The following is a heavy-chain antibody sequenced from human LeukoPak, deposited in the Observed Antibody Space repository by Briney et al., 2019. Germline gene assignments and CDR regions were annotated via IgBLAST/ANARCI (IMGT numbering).Heavy chain of an antibody. J-gene: IGHJ4*02. CDR2: IKQDGSEK. CDR3: ARDLLYCSGGSCYHDY. V-gene: IGHV3-7*01. CDR1: GFTFSSYW. D-gene: IGHD2-15*01. Sequence: PGGSLRLSCAASGFTFSSYWMSWVRQAPGKGPEWVANIKQDGSEKYCVDSVKGRFTISRDNAKNSLYLQMNSLRAEDTAVYYCARDLLYCSGGSCYHDYWGQGTLVTVSS.